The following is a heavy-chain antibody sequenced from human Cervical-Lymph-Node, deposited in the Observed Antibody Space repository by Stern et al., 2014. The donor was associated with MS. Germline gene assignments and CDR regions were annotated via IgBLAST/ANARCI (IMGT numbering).Heavy chain of an antibody. CDR2: IYHSGNT. V-gene: IGHV4-30-2*01. CDR3: ARGRGSGWYFNNYGMDV. CDR1: GGSISIGGYS. D-gene: IGHD6-19*01. J-gene: IGHJ6*02. Sequence: VQLVESGSGLVKPSQTLSLTCAVSGGSISIGGYSWNWIRQLPGKGLAWLGYIYHSGNTYYNPSLKSRVIISVAKSNNQFSLRLTSVTAADPAVYFCARGRGSGWYFNNYGMDVWGQGTTVAVSS.